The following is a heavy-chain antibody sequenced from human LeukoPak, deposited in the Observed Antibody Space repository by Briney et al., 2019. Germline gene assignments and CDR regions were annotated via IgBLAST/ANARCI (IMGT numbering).Heavy chain of an antibody. Sequence: GGSLRLSCAVSGFTFSNYVMIWVRQAPGKGLEWVSAISDTGANTFYADSVKGRFTMSRDNPKNMLYLQMNSLRAEDTALYYCAKGIRQLGNYYYYMDVWGKGTTVTVSS. CDR3: AKGIRQLGNYYYYMDV. CDR1: GFTFSNYV. V-gene: IGHV3-23*01. D-gene: IGHD7-27*01. CDR2: ISDTGANT. J-gene: IGHJ6*03.